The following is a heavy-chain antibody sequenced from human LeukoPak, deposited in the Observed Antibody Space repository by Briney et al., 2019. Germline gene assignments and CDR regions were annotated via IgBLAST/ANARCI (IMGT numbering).Heavy chain of an antibody. CDR1: GFTFSSYW. D-gene: IGHD3-10*01. CDR2: IKQDGSEK. Sequence: PGGSLRLSCAASGFTFSSYWMSWVRQAPGKGLEWVANIKQDGSEKYYVDSVKGRFTISRDNAKNSLYLQMNSLRAEDTAVYYCARGMKRITMVRGVNAFDIWGQGTMVTVSS. J-gene: IGHJ3*02. CDR3: ARGMKRITMVRGVNAFDI. V-gene: IGHV3-7*01.